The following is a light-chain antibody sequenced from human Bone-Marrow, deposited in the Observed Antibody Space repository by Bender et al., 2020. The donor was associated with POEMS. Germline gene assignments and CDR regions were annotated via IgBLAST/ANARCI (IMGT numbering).Light chain of an antibody. CDR1: SSNIGTNP. Sequence: QSVLTQPPSASGTPGQRVTISCSGSSSNIGTNPVNWYQQLPGTAPKLLIYINNQRPSGISNRFSGSKSGNTASLTISGLQAEDEADYYCCSYARTSKSVIFGGGTKLTVL. V-gene: IGLV1-44*01. CDR2: INN. CDR3: CSYARTSKSVI. J-gene: IGLJ2*01.